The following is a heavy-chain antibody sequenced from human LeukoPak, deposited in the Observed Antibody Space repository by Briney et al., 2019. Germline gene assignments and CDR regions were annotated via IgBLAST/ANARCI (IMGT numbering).Heavy chain of an antibody. J-gene: IGHJ4*02. Sequence: ASVKVSCKASGYTFTSYAMHWVRQAPGQRLEWMGWINAGNGNTKYSQKFQGRVTITRDTSASTAYMELSSLRSEDTAVYYCARCITMVGGALCFDYWGQGTLVTVSS. V-gene: IGHV1-3*01. D-gene: IGHD3-10*01. CDR2: INAGNGNT. CDR3: ARCITMVGGALCFDY. CDR1: GYTFTSYA.